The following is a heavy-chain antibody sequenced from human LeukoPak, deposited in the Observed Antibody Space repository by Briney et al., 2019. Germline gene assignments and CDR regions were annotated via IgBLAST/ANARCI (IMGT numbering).Heavy chain of an antibody. CDR2: IIPIFGTA. V-gene: IGHV1-69*13. Sequence: SVKVSCKASGGTFSSYAISWVRQAPGQGLEWMGGIIPIFGTANYAQKFQGRVTITADESTSTAYMELSSLRSEDTAAYYCAREVLSYDYVWGSYRAHFDYWGQGTLVTVSS. J-gene: IGHJ4*02. CDR3: AREVLSYDYVWGSYRAHFDY. CDR1: GGTFSSYA. D-gene: IGHD3-16*02.